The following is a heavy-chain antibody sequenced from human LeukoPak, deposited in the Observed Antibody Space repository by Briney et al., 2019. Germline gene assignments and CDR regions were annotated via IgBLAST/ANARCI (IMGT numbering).Heavy chain of an antibody. V-gene: IGHV3-74*01. Sequence: GGSLRLSCAASGFTFSSYWMHWVRQAPGKGLVWVSRINSDGSSTSYADSVKGRFTISRDNAKHTLYLQMNSLRAEDTAVYYCAFSGSYYEGYFDYWGQGTLVTVSS. CDR2: INSDGSST. J-gene: IGHJ4*02. CDR3: AFSGSYYEGYFDY. CDR1: GFTFSSYW. D-gene: IGHD1-26*01.